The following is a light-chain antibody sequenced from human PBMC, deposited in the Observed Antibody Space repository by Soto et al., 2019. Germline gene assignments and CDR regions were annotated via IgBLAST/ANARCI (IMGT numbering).Light chain of an antibody. Sequence: EIVMTQSPATLSVSPGERATLSCRASQSVSSNLAWYQQKPGQAPRRLIYGASTRATGIPARLGGSGSGTEFTPTISGLQSEDFAVDYCQQYNNWPLYTFGQGTKLEIK. J-gene: IGKJ2*01. CDR2: GAS. CDR1: QSVSSN. V-gene: IGKV3-15*01. CDR3: QQYNNWPLYT.